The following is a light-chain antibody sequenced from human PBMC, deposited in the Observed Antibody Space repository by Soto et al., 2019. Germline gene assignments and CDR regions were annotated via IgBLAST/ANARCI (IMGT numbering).Light chain of an antibody. J-gene: IGKJ4*01. CDR2: DAS. CDR3: QQFNSFPLT. V-gene: IGKV1-13*02. Sequence: AIQLTQSPSSLSASGGDRVTITCRASQGISNALAWYHQKPGKAPKLLIYDASSLDSGVPSRFSGSRSGTDFTLTISSLQPADFATYYCQQFNSFPLTSGGGTKVEIK. CDR1: QGISNA.